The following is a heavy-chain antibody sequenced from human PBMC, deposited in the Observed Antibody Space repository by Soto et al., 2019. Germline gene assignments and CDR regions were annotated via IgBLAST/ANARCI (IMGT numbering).Heavy chain of an antibody. CDR1: GFTFSTYW. D-gene: IGHD5-18*01. J-gene: IGHJ6*02. CDR3: ARIRVSYGYGLDV. Sequence: EVQLVESGGGLVQPGGSLRLSCAASGFTFSTYWMSWVRQAPGKGLEWVAYIKQDGSEKYCVDSVKGRFTISRDNAKNSLYRQMTSLRAEDTAVYYCARIRVSYGYGLDVWGQGTTVTVSS. CDR2: IKQDGSEK. V-gene: IGHV3-7*01.